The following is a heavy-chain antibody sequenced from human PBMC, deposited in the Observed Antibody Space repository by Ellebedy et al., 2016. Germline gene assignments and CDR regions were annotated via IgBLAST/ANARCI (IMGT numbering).Heavy chain of an antibody. CDR2: IMSKTDGGAA. CDR1: GFTFSNAW. D-gene: IGHD5-18*01. CDR3: TTVYRYNYDSV. Sequence: GGSLRLSCAASGFTFSNAWMNWVRQAPGKGLEWVGRIMSKTDGGAADYAAPVKGRFTISRDGSKNTLYLQMNSLKTEDTAVYFCTTVYRYNYDSVWGQGTLVTVSS. V-gene: IGHV3-15*01. J-gene: IGHJ4*02.